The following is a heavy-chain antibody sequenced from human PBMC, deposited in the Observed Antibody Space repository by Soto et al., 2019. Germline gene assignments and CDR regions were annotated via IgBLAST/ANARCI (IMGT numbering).Heavy chain of an antibody. CDR3: ARDLPGVIRYDAMDV. V-gene: IGHV3-21*01. J-gene: IGHJ6*02. Sequence: SRRLSCAASGFTFSSYSMNWVRQAPGKGLEWVASISSSSSYIYYADSVKGRFTISRDNAKNSLYLQMNSLRAEDTAVYYCARDLPGVIRYDAMDVWGQGTTVSVSS. CDR1: GFTFSSYS. D-gene: IGHD2-21*01. CDR2: ISSSSSYI.